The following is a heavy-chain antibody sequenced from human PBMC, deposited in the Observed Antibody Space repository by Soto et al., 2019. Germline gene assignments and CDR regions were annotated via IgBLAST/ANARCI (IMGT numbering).Heavy chain of an antibody. CDR2: INHSGRV. D-gene: IGHD3-22*01. V-gene: IGHV4-34*01. Sequence: AETLSLTCAVYVGSFSGHSWTWIRQSPGKGLEWIGDINHSGRVNYSPSLKSRVTISLDTSKNQFSLTLSAVTAADTAMYYCSTRAYDTNGYYRFDPWGQGTLVTVSS. CDR1: VGSFSGHS. CDR3: STRAYDTNGYYRFDP. J-gene: IGHJ5*01.